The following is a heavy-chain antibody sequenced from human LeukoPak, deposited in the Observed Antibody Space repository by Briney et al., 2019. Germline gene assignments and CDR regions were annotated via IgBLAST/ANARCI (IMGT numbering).Heavy chain of an antibody. J-gene: IGHJ4*02. CDR3: AVCLRSQVICDY. CDR1: GYTFTSYG. D-gene: IGHD5/OR15-5a*01. CDR2: ISAYNGNT. V-gene: IGHV1-18*01. Sequence: ASVKVSCKASGYTFTSYGISWVRQAPGQGLEWMGWISAYNGNTNYAQKLQGRVTMTTDTSTSTAYMELRGLRSDDTAVYYCAVCLRSQVICDYWGQGTLVTVSS.